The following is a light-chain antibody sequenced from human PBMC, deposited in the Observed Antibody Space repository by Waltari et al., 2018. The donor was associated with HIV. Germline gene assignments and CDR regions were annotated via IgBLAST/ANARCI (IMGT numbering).Light chain of an antibody. V-gene: IGLV2-8*01. J-gene: IGLJ2*01. CDR1: SSDVGAYNY. CDR3: SSYAGSNTVV. CDR2: EVN. Sequence: QSALTQPPSASGSPGQSVTISCTGTSSDVGAYNYVSWYQQHPGKAPKLMIYEVNKRPSGVPDRFSGSKSGNTASLSVSGLQAEDEADYYCSSYAGSNTVVFGGGTKLTVL.